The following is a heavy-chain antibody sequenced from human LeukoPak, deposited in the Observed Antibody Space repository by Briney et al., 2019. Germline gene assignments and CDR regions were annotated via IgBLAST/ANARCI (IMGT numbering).Heavy chain of an antibody. D-gene: IGHD3-22*01. J-gene: IGHJ4*02. CDR1: GGSISSGDYY. V-gene: IGHV4-30-4*08. CDR2: IYYSRST. Sequence: SETLSLTCTVSGGSISSGDYYWSWIRQPPGKGLEWIGYIYYSRSTYYNPSLKSRVTISVDTSKNQFSLKLSSVTAADTAVYYCARVFLRITMIVVVYYFDYWGQGTLVTVSS. CDR3: ARVFLRITMIVVVYYFDY.